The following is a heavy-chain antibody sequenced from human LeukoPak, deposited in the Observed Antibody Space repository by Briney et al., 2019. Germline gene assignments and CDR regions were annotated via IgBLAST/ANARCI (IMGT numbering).Heavy chain of an antibody. CDR1: GFTFSSYA. CDR3: ARVAYYDSSGPNDAFDI. Sequence: GGSLRLSCAASGFTFSSYAMSWVRQAPGKGLEWVSGISGSGGNTYYADSVKGRFTISRDNAKNSLYLQMNSLRAEDTAVYYCARVAYYDSSGPNDAFDIWGQGTMVTVSS. D-gene: IGHD3-22*01. V-gene: IGHV3-23*01. CDR2: ISGSGGNT. J-gene: IGHJ3*02.